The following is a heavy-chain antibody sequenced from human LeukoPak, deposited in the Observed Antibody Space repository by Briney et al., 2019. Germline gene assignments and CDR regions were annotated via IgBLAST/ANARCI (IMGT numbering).Heavy chain of an antibody. CDR3: ARRIAAAGTWSIYYFDY. J-gene: IGHJ4*02. V-gene: IGHV4-4*02. CDR2: IYHSGST. Sequence: PSETLSLTCAVSGGSISSSNWWSWVRQPPGQGLEWIGEIYHSGSTNYNPSLKSRVTISVDKSKNQFSLKLSSVTAADTAVYYCARRIAAAGTWSIYYFDYWGQGTLVTVSS. CDR1: GGSISSSNW. D-gene: IGHD6-13*01.